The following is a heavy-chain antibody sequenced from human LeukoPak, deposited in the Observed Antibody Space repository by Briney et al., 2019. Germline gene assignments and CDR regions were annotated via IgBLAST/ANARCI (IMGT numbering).Heavy chain of an antibody. CDR1: GFTFSDYY. Sequence: GGSLRLSCAASGFTFSDYYMSWIRQAPGKGLEWVSYISSSSSYTNYADSVKGRFTISRDNAKNSLYVQMNSLRAEDTAVYYCARDLRLYDSGNDYWGQGTLVTVSS. CDR2: ISSSSSYT. V-gene: IGHV3-11*06. D-gene: IGHD1-26*01. J-gene: IGHJ4*02. CDR3: ARDLRLYDSGNDY.